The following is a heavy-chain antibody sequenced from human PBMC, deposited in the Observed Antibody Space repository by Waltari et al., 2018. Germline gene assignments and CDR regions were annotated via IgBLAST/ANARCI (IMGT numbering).Heavy chain of an antibody. Sequence: QVQLVESGGGVVQPGRSLKLSCEGSGFTFNDFSFHWIRQAPGKGQEWMALISYDGSNDYYADSGKGRFTISRDNSKNMLYLQISSLRSEDTAAYYCARDASRTFDLWGQGTLVTVSS. V-gene: IGHV3-30*15. CDR3: ARDASRTFDL. CDR1: GFTFNDFS. J-gene: IGHJ4*02. D-gene: IGHD1-7*01. CDR2: ISYDGSND.